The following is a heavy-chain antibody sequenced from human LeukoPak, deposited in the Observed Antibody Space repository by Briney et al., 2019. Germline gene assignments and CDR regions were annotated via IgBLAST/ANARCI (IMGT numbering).Heavy chain of an antibody. J-gene: IGHJ2*01. V-gene: IGHV4-4*07. Sequence: SSETLSLTCTVSGGSISSYYWSWIWQPAGKGLEWIGRIYTSGSINYNPSLKSRVTMSVDTSKNQFSLKLSSVTAADTAVYYCARDRDYYDSSGYYWYFDLWGRGTLVTVSS. CDR3: ARDRDYYDSSGYYWYFDL. CDR1: GGSISSYY. CDR2: IYTSGSI. D-gene: IGHD3-22*01.